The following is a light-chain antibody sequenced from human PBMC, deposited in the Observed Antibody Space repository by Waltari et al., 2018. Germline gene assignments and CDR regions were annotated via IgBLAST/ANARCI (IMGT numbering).Light chain of an antibody. V-gene: IGKV3-20*01. CDR2: GAS. CDR1: QSVSSSY. CDR3: QQYGSPSWT. J-gene: IGKJ1*01. Sequence: EIVLTQSPGTLSLSPRERATLSCRASQSVSSSYLAWYQQKPGQAPRLLIYGASSRATGIPDRFSGSGSGTDFTLTISRLEPEDFAVYYCQQYGSPSWTFGQGTKVEIK.